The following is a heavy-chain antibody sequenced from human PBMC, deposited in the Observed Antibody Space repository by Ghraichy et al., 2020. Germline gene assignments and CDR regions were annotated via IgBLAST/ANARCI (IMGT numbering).Heavy chain of an antibody. CDR1: GFTFSSYA. CDR3: AKGRSIPPPPAPRDVFDI. Sequence: GGSLRLSCAASGFTFSSYAMSWVRQAPGKGLEWVSVISGGGSSTYYADSVKGRFTISRDNPKNTLYLLMNSLRAADTSVYYCAKGRSIPPPPAPRDVFDIWGPGTMVTVSS. J-gene: IGHJ3*02. V-gene: IGHV3-23*01. D-gene: IGHD6-6*01. CDR2: ISGGGSST.